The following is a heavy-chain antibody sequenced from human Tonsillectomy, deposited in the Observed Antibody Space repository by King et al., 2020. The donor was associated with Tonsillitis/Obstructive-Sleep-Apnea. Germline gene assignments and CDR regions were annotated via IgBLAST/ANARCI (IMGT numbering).Heavy chain of an antibody. V-gene: IGHV3-9*01. Sequence: VQLVESGGGLVQPGRSLRLSCAASGFTFDDYAMHWVRQAPGKGLEWVSGISWNSGSIGYADSMKGRFTISRDNAKNSLYLQMNSLRAEDTALYYCAKGLGGNFDYWGQGTLVTVSS. CDR2: ISWNSGSI. D-gene: IGHD3-16*01. CDR1: GFTFDDYA. CDR3: AKGLGGNFDY. J-gene: IGHJ4*02.